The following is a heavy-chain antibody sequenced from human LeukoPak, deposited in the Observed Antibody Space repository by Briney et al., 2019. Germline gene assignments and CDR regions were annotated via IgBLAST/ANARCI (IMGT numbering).Heavy chain of an antibody. CDR1: GFTFSSYS. D-gene: IGHD6-13*01. CDR2: ISSSSSYI. V-gene: IGHV3-21*01. Sequence: PGGSLRLSCAASGFTFSSYSMNWVRQAPGKGLEWVSSISSSSSYIYYADSVKGRFTISRDNAKNSLYLQMNSLRAEDTAVYYCARDLGYCSSWDPFDYWGQGTLVTVSS. J-gene: IGHJ4*02. CDR3: ARDLGYCSSWDPFDY.